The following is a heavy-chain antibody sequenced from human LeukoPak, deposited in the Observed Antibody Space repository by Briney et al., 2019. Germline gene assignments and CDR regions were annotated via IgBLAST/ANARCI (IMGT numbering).Heavy chain of an antibody. CDR2: VSYSSSTI. V-gene: IGHV3-48*02. Sequence: GGSLRLSCAASGFTFSSYSMNWVRQAPGKGLEWISYVSYSSSTIYYADSVKGRFTISRDNAKNSLYLQMNSLRDEDTAVYYCARDAHIVRGVNPLDYWGHRTLLTVSS. J-gene: IGHJ4*01. D-gene: IGHD3-10*01. CDR1: GFTFSSYS. CDR3: ARDAHIVRGVNPLDY.